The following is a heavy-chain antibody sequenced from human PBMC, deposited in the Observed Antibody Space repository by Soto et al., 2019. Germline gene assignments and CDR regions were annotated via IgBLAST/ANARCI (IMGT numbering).Heavy chain of an antibody. Sequence: SETLSLTCAVSGDSISGGGFSWNWIRQSPGKGLEWIGYIYPSGTSYFNPSLKSRVSISLDKSRNQFSLRLSSMTAADTAVYYCARGHYFGSGSTDWDHGTLVTVSS. CDR2: IYPSGTS. CDR1: GDSISGGGFS. V-gene: IGHV4-30-2*06. CDR3: ARGHYFGSGSTD. J-gene: IGHJ4*01. D-gene: IGHD3-10*01.